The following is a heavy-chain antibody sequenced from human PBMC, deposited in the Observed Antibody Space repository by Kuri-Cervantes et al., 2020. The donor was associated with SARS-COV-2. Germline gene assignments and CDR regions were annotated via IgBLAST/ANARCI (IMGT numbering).Heavy chain of an antibody. V-gene: IGHV4-59*01. CDR3: ARDLPGYCSGGSCGGQFGY. Sequence: SETLSLTCTVSGGSISDYYWSWIRQPPGKGLEWLGYMYYTGSTNYNPSLKSRVTISVDTSKNQFSLKLSSVTAADTAVYYCARDLPGYCSGGSCGGQFGYWGQGTLVTVSS. J-gene: IGHJ4*02. D-gene: IGHD2-15*01. CDR1: GGSISDYY. CDR2: MYYTGST.